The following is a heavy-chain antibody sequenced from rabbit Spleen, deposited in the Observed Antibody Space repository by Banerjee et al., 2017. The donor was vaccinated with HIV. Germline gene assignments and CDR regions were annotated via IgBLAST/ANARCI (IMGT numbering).Heavy chain of an antibody. V-gene: IGHV1S40*01. D-gene: IGHD8-1*01. CDR3: ARDTGSSFSTYGMDR. J-gene: IGHJ6*01. CDR2: INAVTGKA. Sequence: QSLEESGGDLVKPGASLTLSCTASGFSFSNKAVMCWVRQAPGKGLEWIACINAVTGKAVYASWAKGRFTFSKTSSTTVTLQMTSLTVADTATYFCARDTGSSFSTYGMDRWGPGTLVTV. CDR1: GFSFSNKAV.